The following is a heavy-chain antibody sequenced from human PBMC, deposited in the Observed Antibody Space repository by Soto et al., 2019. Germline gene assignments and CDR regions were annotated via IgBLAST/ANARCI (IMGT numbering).Heavy chain of an antibody. CDR3: ARLANSYGEDH. D-gene: IGHD3-16*01. V-gene: IGHV5-10-1*01. CDR2: IDPSDSYT. CDR1: VYTFANYW. Sequence: PGESLKISCQGSVYTFANYWISWVRQMPGKGLEWMGRIDPSDSYTNYSPSFQGHITISIDKSLGTAYLQWSSLKASDTAMYYCARLANSYGEDHWGQGTLVTVSS. J-gene: IGHJ4*02.